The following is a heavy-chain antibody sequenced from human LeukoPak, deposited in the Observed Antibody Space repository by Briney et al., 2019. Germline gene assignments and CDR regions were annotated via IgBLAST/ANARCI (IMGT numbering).Heavy chain of an antibody. V-gene: IGHV4-34*01. Sequence: SETLSLTCAVYGGSFSGYYWSWIRQPPGKGLEWIGEIKHSGSTNYNPSLKSRVTISVDTSKNQFSLKLSSVTAADTAVYYCARAGVENYDFWSGYYPFDYWGQGTLVTVSS. J-gene: IGHJ4*02. CDR2: IKHSGST. D-gene: IGHD3-3*01. CDR3: ARAGVENYDFWSGYYPFDY. CDR1: GGSFSGYY.